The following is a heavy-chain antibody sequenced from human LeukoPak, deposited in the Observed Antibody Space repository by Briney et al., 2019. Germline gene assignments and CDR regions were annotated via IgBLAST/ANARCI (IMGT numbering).Heavy chain of an antibody. V-gene: IGHV3-30*02. CDR3: AKQLRVYYYMDV. J-gene: IGHJ6*03. CDR2: IRYDGSNK. Sequence: GGSLRLSCAASGFTFSSYGMHWLRQAPGKGLEWVTFIRYDGSNKYYEDSVKGRFTISRDTSKNTVYLQMNSLRAEDTAVYYCAKQLRVYYYMDVWGRGTTVTVSS. CDR1: GFTFSSYG. D-gene: IGHD1-7*01.